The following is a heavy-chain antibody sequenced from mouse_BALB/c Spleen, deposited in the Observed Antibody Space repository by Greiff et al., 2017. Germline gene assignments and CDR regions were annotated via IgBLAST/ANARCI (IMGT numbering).Heavy chain of an antibody. CDR3: ARGGNYDWFAY. CDR2: INSNGGST. D-gene: IGHD2-1*01. Sequence: EVNLVESGGGLVQPGGSLKLSCAASGFTFSSYGMSWVRQTPDKRLELVATINSNGGSTYYPDSVKGRFTISRDNAKNTLYLQMSSLKSEDTAMYYCARGGNYDWFAYWGQGTLVTVSA. V-gene: IGHV5-6-3*01. CDR1: GFTFSSYG. J-gene: IGHJ3*01.